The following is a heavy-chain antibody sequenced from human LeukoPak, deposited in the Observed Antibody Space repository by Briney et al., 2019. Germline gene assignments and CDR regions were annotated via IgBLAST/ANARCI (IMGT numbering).Heavy chain of an antibody. D-gene: IGHD4-17*01. Sequence: SETLSLTCTVSGGSISSGGYYWSWIRQHPGKGLEWIGYIYYSGSTYYNPSLKSRVTISVDTSKNQFSLKLSSVTAADTAVYYCARDADYGDYVGYFDYWGQGTLVTVSS. CDR1: GGSISSGGYY. V-gene: IGHV4-31*03. CDR2: IYYSGST. CDR3: ARDADYGDYVGYFDY. J-gene: IGHJ4*02.